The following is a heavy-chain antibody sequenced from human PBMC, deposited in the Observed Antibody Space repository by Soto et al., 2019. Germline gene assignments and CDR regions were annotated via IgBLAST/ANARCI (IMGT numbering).Heavy chain of an antibody. CDR1: GGTFSSYT. V-gene: IGHV1-69*02. D-gene: IGHD5-12*01. Sequence: QVQLVQSGAEVKKPGSSVKVSCKASGGTFSSYTISWVRQAPGQGLEWMGRIIPILGIANYAQKFQGRVTITADKSTSTAYMELSSLRAEDTAVYYCAPGRWEESRDGYRGGFDPWGQGTLVTVSS. J-gene: IGHJ5*02. CDR2: IIPILGIA. CDR3: APGRWEESRDGYRGGFDP.